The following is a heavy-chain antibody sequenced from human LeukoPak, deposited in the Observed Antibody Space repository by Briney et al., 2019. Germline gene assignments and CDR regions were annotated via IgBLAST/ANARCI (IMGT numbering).Heavy chain of an antibody. CDR1: GFTFSSYS. J-gene: IGHJ4*02. CDR3: ARVLWFGELFCFDY. V-gene: IGHV3-21*05. Sequence: GGSLRLSCAASGFTFSSYSMNWVRQAPGKGLKWVSYISSSSNIYCVDSVKGRFTISRDNAKNSLYLQVNSLRAEDTAVYYCARVLWFGELFCFDYWGQGTLVTVSS. D-gene: IGHD3-10*01. CDR2: ISSSSNI.